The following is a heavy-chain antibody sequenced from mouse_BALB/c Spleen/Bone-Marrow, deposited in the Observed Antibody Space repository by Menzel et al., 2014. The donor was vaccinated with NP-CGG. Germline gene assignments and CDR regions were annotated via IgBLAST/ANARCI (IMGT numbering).Heavy chain of an antibody. J-gene: IGHJ4*01. CDR3: ARRLYGNYEAMDY. CDR2: ISNGGGST. Sequence: EVNVVESGGGLVQPGGSLKLSCATSGFTFXDYYMYWVRQTPEKRLEWVAYISNGGGSTYYPDTVKGRFTISRDNAKNALYLQMSRLKAEDTAMYYCARRLYGNYEAMDYWGQGTSVTVSS. D-gene: IGHD2-1*01. V-gene: IGHV5-12*02. CDR1: GFTFXDYY.